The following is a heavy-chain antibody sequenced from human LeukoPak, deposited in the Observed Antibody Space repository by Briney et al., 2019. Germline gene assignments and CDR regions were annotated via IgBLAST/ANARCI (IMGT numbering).Heavy chain of an antibody. CDR2: ISWNSGSI. CDR1: GFTFDDYA. V-gene: IGHV3-9*01. J-gene: IGHJ4*02. D-gene: IGHD3-9*01. Sequence: GGSLRLSCAASGFTFDDYAMHWVRQAPGKGLEWVSGISWNSGSIGYADSVKGRFTISRDNAKNSLYLQMNSLRAEDTALYYCAKDTAIDRWDYFDYWGQGTLVTVSS. CDR3: AKDTAIDRWDYFDY.